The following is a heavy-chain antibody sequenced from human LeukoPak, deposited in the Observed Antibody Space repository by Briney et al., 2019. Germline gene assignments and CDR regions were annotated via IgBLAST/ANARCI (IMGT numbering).Heavy chain of an antibody. J-gene: IGHJ3*02. CDR3: ARVAVSNDAFDI. Sequence: SETLSLTCTVSGGSINSGGYYWSWIRQHPGKGLEWIGYIYYSGSTYYNPSLKSRVTISVDTSKNQFSLKLSSVTAADTAVYYCARVAVSNDAFDIWGQGTMVTVSS. CDR1: GGSINSGGYY. V-gene: IGHV4-31*03. CDR2: IYYSGST.